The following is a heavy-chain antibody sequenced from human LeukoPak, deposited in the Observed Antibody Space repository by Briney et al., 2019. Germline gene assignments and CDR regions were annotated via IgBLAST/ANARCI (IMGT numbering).Heavy chain of an antibody. Sequence: GGSLRLSCAASGFTFSSYSMNWVRQAPGKGLEWVSYISSSSSTIYYADSVKGRFTVSRDNSKNTLYLQMNSLRAEDTAVYYCAKAKYYDFWSGTSYFDYWGQGTLVTVSS. CDR2: ISSSSSTI. V-gene: IGHV3-48*01. D-gene: IGHD3-3*01. CDR3: AKAKYYDFWSGTSYFDY. J-gene: IGHJ4*02. CDR1: GFTFSSYS.